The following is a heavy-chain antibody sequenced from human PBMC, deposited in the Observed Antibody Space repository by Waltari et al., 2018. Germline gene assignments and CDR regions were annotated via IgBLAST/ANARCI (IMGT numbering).Heavy chain of an antibody. CDR3: AREFEYQLPNGAFDI. CDR2: LHSSAST. CDR1: GGSISSYY. D-gene: IGHD2-2*01. Sequence: QVQLQESGPGLVKPSETLSLTCTVSGGSISSYYWSWIRQPPGKGLEWIGYLHSSASTNSHPSLKRRVTISVDTSKNQFSLKLSSVTAADTAVYYCAREFEYQLPNGAFDIWGQGTMVTVSS. J-gene: IGHJ3*02. V-gene: IGHV4-59*01.